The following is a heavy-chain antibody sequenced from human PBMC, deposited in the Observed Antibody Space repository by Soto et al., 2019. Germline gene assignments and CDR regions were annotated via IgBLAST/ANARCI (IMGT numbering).Heavy chain of an antibody. V-gene: IGHV2-5*01. Sequence: QITLEETGPTLVKPTQTLTLTCTFSGFSLTTGRVGVGWIRQPPGKALEWLAVIHWNDDHHYSPSLKSRLTITKDTSKNQVFLTLTNMDPVDTATYYCTHRLVGSGQGYWGQGTLVTVSS. J-gene: IGHJ4*02. CDR2: IHWNDDH. CDR3: THRLVGSGQGY. CDR1: GFSLTTGRVG. D-gene: IGHD2-15*01.